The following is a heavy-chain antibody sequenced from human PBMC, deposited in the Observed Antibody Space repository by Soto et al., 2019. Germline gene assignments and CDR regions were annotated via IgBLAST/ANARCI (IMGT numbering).Heavy chain of an antibody. V-gene: IGHV3-23*01. CDR1: GFSFSDYS. CDR2: FSAGGDYR. D-gene: IGHD3-22*01. CDR3: AREARYDRGVYHYEGIDY. J-gene: IGHJ4*02. Sequence: EVQLLQSGGGLAQPGWSLTLSCAASGFSFSDYSMNWVRRAPGKGLEWVSAFSAGGDYRHYADSVKGRFTISRDNSKNTLFLQMNSLRAEDTARYYCAREARYDRGVYHYEGIDYWGQGTLVTVSS.